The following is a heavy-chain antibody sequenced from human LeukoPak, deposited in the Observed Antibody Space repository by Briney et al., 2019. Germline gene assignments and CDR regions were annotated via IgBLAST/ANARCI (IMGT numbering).Heavy chain of an antibody. CDR3: AKGSSWY. CDR1: GFTFSSYA. D-gene: IGHD6-13*01. V-gene: IGHV3-30-3*01. J-gene: IGHJ4*02. CDR2: ISYDGSNK. Sequence: PGGSLRLSCAASGFTFSSYAMHWVRQAPGKGLEWVAVISYDGSNKYYADSVKGRFTISRDNSKNTLYLQMNSLRAEDTAVYYCAKGSSWYWGQGTLVTVSS.